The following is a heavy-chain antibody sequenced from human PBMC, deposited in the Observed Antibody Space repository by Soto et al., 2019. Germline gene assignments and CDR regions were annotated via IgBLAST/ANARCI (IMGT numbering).Heavy chain of an antibody. Sequence: GGSLRLSCTASGFTFDDYGMSWVRQAPGKGLEWVSGINWNGGSTGYADSVKGRFTISRDSAKSSLYLQMNSLRAEDTALYYCERGRGSGYLRYYFDYWGQGTLVTVSS. V-gene: IGHV3-20*04. CDR3: ERGRGSGYLRYYFDY. D-gene: IGHD3-3*01. CDR2: INWNGGST. CDR1: GFTFDDYG. J-gene: IGHJ4*02.